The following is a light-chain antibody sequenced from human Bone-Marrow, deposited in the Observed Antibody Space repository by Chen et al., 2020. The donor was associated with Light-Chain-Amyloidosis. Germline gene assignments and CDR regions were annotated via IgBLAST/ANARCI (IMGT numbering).Light chain of an antibody. J-gene: IGLJ2*01. CDR2: RDT. Sequence: SYELTQPPSVSVSPGQTARITCSGDDLPTKYAYWYQQKPGQAPVLVIHRDTEMPSGISERFYGSSSGTTATLTISGVQAEDEADYHCQSADSSGTYEVIFGGGTKLTVL. CDR3: QSADSSGTYEVI. V-gene: IGLV3-25*03. CDR1: DLPTKY.